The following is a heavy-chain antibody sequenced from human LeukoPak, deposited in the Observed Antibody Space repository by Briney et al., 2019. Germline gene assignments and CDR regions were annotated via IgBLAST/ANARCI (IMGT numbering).Heavy chain of an antibody. J-gene: IGHJ6*03. CDR3: ARARYGSGSYHFMDV. D-gene: IGHD3-10*01. CDR2: IYTSGTT. Sequence: SETLSLTCTVSGGSFSSYYWSWIRQPAGKGLEWIGHIYTSGTTNYNPSLKSRVTMSIDTSKNQFSLKLSSVTAADTAVYYCARARYGSGSYHFMDVWGKGTTVTISS. V-gene: IGHV4-4*07. CDR1: GGSFSSYY.